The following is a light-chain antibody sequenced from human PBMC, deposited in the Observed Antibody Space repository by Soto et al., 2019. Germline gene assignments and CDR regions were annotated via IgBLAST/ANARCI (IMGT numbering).Light chain of an antibody. Sequence: QSALTEPPAASGSPGQSVTISCTGTSRDVGGYKYVSWYQQHPGKAPKLMIYEVSERPSGVPDRFSGSKSGNTASLTVSGLQAEDEADYYCSSYAGSNNFVIFGGGTKLTVL. CDR2: EVS. J-gene: IGLJ2*01. V-gene: IGLV2-8*01. CDR1: SRDVGGYKY. CDR3: SSYAGSNNFVI.